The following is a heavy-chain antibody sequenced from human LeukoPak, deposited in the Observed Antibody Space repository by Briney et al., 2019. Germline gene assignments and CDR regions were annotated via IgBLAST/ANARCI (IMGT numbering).Heavy chain of an antibody. D-gene: IGHD1-26*01. CDR2: IDWDDDK. Sequence: SGPTLVNPTQTLTLTCTFSGFSLSTSGMCVSWIRQPPGKALEWLARIDWDDDKYYSTSLQTRLTISKDTSKNQVVLTMTNMDPVDTATYYCARSIPTPGTFDYWGQGTLVTVSS. V-gene: IGHV2-70*11. CDR3: ARSIPTPGTFDY. CDR1: GFSLSTSGMC. J-gene: IGHJ4*02.